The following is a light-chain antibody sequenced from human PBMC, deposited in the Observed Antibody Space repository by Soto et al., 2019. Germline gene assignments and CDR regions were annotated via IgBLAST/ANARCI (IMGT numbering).Light chain of an antibody. CDR3: QAWDSSVV. V-gene: IGLV3-1*01. Sequence: SYELTQPPSVSVSPGQTASITCSGDKLGDKYAYWYQQKPGQSPVLVIYQDNKRPSGIPERFSGSNSGNTATLTISGTQAMDEADYYCQAWDSSVVFGGGTKVTVL. CDR2: QDN. J-gene: IGLJ2*01. CDR1: KLGDKY.